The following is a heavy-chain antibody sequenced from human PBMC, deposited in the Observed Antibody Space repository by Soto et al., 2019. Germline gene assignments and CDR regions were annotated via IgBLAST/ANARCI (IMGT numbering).Heavy chain of an antibody. CDR2: INHSGST. V-gene: IGHV4-34*01. J-gene: IGHJ6*03. Sequence: SETLSLTCAVYGGSFSGYYWSWIRQPPGKGLEWIGEINHSGSTNYNPSLKSRVTISVDTSKNQFSLKLSSVTAADTAVYYCARAYYDILTWDYYYMDVWGKGTTVTVSS. CDR1: GGSFSGYY. D-gene: IGHD3-9*01. CDR3: ARAYYDILTWDYYYMDV.